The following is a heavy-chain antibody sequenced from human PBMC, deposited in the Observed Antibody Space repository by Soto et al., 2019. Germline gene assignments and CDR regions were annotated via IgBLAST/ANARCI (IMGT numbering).Heavy chain of an antibody. D-gene: IGHD2-21*02. CDR3: ARSRPAVVTAHTDLYGMDV. Sequence: GESLKISCAASGFTFNAYSINWVRQAPGKGLAWISYIGSSSSPIYYGDSVKGRFTISRGNGKKSGYLQMNGLRDEDTAVYYCARSRPAVVTAHTDLYGMDVWGQGTTVTVSS. CDR2: IGSSSSPI. V-gene: IGHV3-48*02. CDR1: GFTFNAYS. J-gene: IGHJ6*02.